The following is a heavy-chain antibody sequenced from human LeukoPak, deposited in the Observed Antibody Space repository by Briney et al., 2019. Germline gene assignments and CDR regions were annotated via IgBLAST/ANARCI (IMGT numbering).Heavy chain of an antibody. D-gene: IGHD6-19*01. J-gene: IGHJ3*02. CDR3: ARDNRVVAGWDGDAFDI. Sequence: PGGSLRLSCAASGFTFSSYEMNWVRQAPGKGLEWVSYISSSGSTIYYADSVKGRFTISRDNAKNSLYLQMNSLRAEDTAVYYCARDNRVVAGWDGDAFDIWGQGTMVTVSS. CDR2: ISSSGSTI. V-gene: IGHV3-48*03. CDR1: GFTFSSYE.